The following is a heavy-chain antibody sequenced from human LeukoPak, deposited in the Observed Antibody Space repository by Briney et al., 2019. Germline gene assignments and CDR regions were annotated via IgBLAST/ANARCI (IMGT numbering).Heavy chain of an antibody. V-gene: IGHV3-30*04. J-gene: IGHJ4*02. D-gene: IGHD3-10*01. Sequence: PGGSLRLSCAASGFTFSSYAMHWVRQAPGKGLEWVAVISYDGSNKYYADSVKGRFTISRDNPNNTLYLQLNSLRAEDTSVYECARGYGSGSYLDYWGQGTGVSVFS. CDR1: GFTFSSYA. CDR3: ARGYGSGSYLDY. CDR2: ISYDGSNK.